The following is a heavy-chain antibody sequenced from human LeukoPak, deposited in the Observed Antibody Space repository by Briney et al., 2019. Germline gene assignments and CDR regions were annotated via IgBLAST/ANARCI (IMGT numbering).Heavy chain of an antibody. D-gene: IGHD2-2*01. CDR2: INPNSGGT. CDR1: GYTFTGYY. V-gene: IGHV1-2*02. CDR3: ARGLGYYCSSTSCHPGNYDY. J-gene: IGHJ4*02. Sequence: ASVKVSCKASGYTFTGYYMHWVRQAPGQGLEWMGWINPNSGGTNYVQKFQGRVTMTRDTSISTAYMELSRLRSDDTAVYYCARGLGYYCSSTSCHPGNYDYWGQGTLVTVSS.